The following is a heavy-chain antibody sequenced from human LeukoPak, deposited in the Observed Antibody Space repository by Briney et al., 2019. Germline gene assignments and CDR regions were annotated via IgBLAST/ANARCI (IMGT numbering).Heavy chain of an antibody. Sequence: GGSVRLSCAASGFTFSSYGMHWVRQAPGKGLEWVAVISYDGSNKYYADSVKGRFTISRDNSKNTLYLQMNSLRAEDTAVYYCARDIYYYASSGYSTSDYWGQGTLVTVSS. CDR2: ISYDGSNK. CDR1: GFTFSSYG. J-gene: IGHJ4*02. CDR3: ARDIYYYASSGYSTSDY. D-gene: IGHD3-22*01. V-gene: IGHV3-30*03.